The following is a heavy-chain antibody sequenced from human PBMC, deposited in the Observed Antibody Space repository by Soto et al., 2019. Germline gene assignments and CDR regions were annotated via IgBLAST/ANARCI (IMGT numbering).Heavy chain of an antibody. V-gene: IGHV1-69*12. D-gene: IGHD3-9*01. Sequence: QVQLVQSGAEVKKPGSSVKVSCKASGGTFSSYAISWVRQAPGQGLKWMGGIIPIFGTANYAQKFQGRVTITADESTSTAYMELSSLRSEDTAVYYCAREGTGPPLLNWYYGMDVWGQGTTVTVSS. CDR3: AREGTGPPLLNWYYGMDV. CDR1: GGTFSSYA. CDR2: IIPIFGTA. J-gene: IGHJ6*02.